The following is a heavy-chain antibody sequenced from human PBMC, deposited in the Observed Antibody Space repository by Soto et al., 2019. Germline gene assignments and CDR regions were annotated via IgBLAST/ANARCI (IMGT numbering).Heavy chain of an antibody. CDR2: IKNRRDGGTT. D-gene: IGHD6-19*01. Sequence: VQLVESGGGFVKPGGSLTLSCAASGFTFSRIWMIWVRQAPGKGLDWVTRIKNRRDGGTTDYAAPVKGRFTISRDDSRSTLYLQMNSLKTEDTAVYYCAALRGGSGWKGDDAFDIWGQGTMVTVSS. V-gene: IGHV3-15*07. J-gene: IGHJ3*02. CDR1: GFTFSRIW. CDR3: AALRGGSGWKGDDAFDI.